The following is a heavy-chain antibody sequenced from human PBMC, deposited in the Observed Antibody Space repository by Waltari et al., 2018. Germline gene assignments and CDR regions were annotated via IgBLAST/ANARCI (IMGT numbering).Heavy chain of an antibody. CDR1: GGSFSGYY. Sequence: QVQLQQWGAGLLKPSETLSLTCAVYGGSFSGYYWSWIRQPPGMGLEWMGEINHSGSTNYNPSLQSRVTISVDTSKHQFSLKLSSVTAADTAVYYCARQRITMVRGVKSWFDPWGQGTLVTVSS. D-gene: IGHD3-10*01. CDR2: INHSGST. J-gene: IGHJ5*02. V-gene: IGHV4-34*01. CDR3: ARQRITMVRGVKSWFDP.